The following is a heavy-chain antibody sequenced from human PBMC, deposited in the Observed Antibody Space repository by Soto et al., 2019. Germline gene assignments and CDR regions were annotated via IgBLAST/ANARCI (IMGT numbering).Heavy chain of an antibody. CDR2: ITGSGGTI. J-gene: IGHJ4*02. CDR1: GFSFSKFA. Sequence: DVQLLESGGGLVHPGGSLRLSCAASGFSFSKFAMIWVRQAPGKGQEWVSGITGSGGTIEYAASVKGRFTISRDNSKNTVYLQMNSLRAEDTALYYCAKDAVLGDGLWLVADWGQGTLVTVS. V-gene: IGHV3-23*01. CDR3: AKDAVLGDGLWLVAD. D-gene: IGHD2-21*02.